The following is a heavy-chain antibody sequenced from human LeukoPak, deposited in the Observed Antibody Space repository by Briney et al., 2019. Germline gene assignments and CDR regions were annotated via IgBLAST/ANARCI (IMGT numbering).Heavy chain of an antibody. D-gene: IGHD2-15*01. V-gene: IGHV3-23*01. CDR1: GFTVSSFG. CDR3: AKNIGSGGKRDYMDV. CDR2: TSGSGGSR. J-gene: IGHJ6*03. Sequence: GGSLRLSCAASGFTVSSFGTHWVRHAPGKGREWGSVTSGSGGSRYYADSVKGRFTISRDNSKNTLYLQVNSLRAEDTAVYYCAKNIGSGGKRDYMDVWGKGTRVTVS.